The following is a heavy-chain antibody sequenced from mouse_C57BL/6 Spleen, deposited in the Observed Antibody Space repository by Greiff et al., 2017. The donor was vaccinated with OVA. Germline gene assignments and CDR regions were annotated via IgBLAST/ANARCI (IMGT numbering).Heavy chain of an antibody. CDR3: ARSSSGAY. CDR2: IYPGDGDT. J-gene: IGHJ3*01. V-gene: IGHV1-82*01. D-gene: IGHD1-1*01. Sequence: LEESGPELVKPGASVKISCKASGYAFSSSWMNWVKQRPGKGLEWIGRIYPGDGDTNYNGKFKGKATLTADKSSSTAYMQLSSLTSEDSAVYFCARSSSGAYWGQGTLVTVSA. CDR1: GYAFSSSW.